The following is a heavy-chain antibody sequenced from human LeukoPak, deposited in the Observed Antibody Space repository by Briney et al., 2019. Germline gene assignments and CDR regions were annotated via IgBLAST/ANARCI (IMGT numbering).Heavy chain of an antibody. V-gene: IGHV1-2*02. CDR3: ARDLTIFGVAQYYFDY. Sequence: GALVKVSCKASGYTFTGYYMHWVRQAPGQGLEWMGWINPDSGGTNYAQKFQGRVTMTRDTSISTAYMELSRLRSDDTAVYYCARDLTIFGVAQYYFDYWGQGTLVTVSS. CDR1: GYTFTGYY. J-gene: IGHJ4*02. D-gene: IGHD3-3*01. CDR2: INPDSGGT.